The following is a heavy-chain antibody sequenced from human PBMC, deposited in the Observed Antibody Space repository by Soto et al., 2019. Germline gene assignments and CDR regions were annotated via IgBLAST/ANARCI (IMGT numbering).Heavy chain of an antibody. J-gene: IGHJ6*02. D-gene: IGHD4-4*01. Sequence: QVQLQESGPGLVKPSETLSLTCTVSGGSIDGRNCAWIRQPPGKGLEWLGYVYYDGGSSYNPSVKSRLTLSMYTSKSQFSLQLRSVTAADTAVYYCVRHGIGNLHGLVDVWGRGTTVTVSS. V-gene: IGHV4-59*08. CDR3: VRHGIGNLHGLVDV. CDR2: VYYDGGS. CDR1: GGSIDGRN.